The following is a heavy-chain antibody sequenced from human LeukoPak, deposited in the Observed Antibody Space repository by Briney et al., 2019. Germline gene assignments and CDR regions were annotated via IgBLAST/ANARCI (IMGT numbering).Heavy chain of an antibody. CDR3: ARGRGYRVFDY. CDR2: INHSGST. CDR1: GGSFSGYY. D-gene: IGHD5-12*01. J-gene: IGHJ4*02. V-gene: IGHV4-34*01. Sequence: KPSETLSLTCAVYGGSFSGYYWSWIRQPPGKGLEWIGEINHSGSTNYNPSLKSRVTISVDTSKNQFSLKLSSVTAADTAVYYCARGRGYRVFDYWGQGTLVTVSS.